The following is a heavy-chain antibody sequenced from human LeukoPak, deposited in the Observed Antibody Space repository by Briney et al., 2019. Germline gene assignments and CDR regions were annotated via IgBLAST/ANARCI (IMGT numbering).Heavy chain of an antibody. D-gene: IGHD4/OR15-4a*01. CDR1: GFTFSSYS. Sequence: GGSLRLSCAASGFTFSSYSMNWVRQAPGKGLEWVSFIYSDNTRYSDSVKGRFTISRDNSKNTLYLQMNSLRAEDTAVYYCARRAGAYSHPYDYWGQGTLVTVSS. CDR3: ARRAGAYSHPYDY. V-gene: IGHV3-53*01. CDR2: IYSDNT. J-gene: IGHJ4*02.